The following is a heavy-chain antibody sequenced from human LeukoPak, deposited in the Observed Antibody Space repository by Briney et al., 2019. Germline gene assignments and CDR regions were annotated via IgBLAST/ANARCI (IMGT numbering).Heavy chain of an antibody. CDR3: ARGFVVAATPRWFDP. CDR1: GGSISSYY. V-gene: IGHV4-59*01. CDR2: NYYSGST. D-gene: IGHD2-15*01. J-gene: IGHJ5*02. Sequence: SETLSLTCTVSGGSISSYYWSWIRQPPGKGLEWIGYNYYSGSTNYNPSLKSRVTISVDTSKNQFSLKLSSVTAADTAVYYCARGFVVAATPRWFDPWGQGTLVTVSS.